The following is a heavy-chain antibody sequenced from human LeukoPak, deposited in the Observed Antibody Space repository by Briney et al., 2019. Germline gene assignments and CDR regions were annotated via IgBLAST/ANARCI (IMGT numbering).Heavy chain of an antibody. CDR1: EYTFTCYY. Sequence: GASVKVSCKASEYTFTCYYIHWMRQAPGQGLEWMGWINCKSGATNYAQKFRGRVTMTKDRPIRTAYMDLSRLKSDDTAVYFCARQSLDYYETLDAFDIWGQGTVVTVSS. V-gene: IGHV1-2*02. CDR2: INCKSGAT. CDR3: ARQSLDYYETLDAFDI. J-gene: IGHJ3*02. D-gene: IGHD3-22*01.